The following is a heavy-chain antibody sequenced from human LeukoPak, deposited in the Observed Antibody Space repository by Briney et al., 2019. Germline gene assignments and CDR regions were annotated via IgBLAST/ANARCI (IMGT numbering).Heavy chain of an antibody. CDR1: GFTFSSYA. Sequence: GGSLRLSCSASGFTFSSYAMHWVRQAPGKGLEYVSAISSNGGSTYYADSVKGRFTISRDNFKNALYLQMNSLRVEDTAVYYCAIDPNWGTHSWGQGVLVTVSS. V-gene: IGHV3-64*04. J-gene: IGHJ4*02. CDR2: ISSNGGST. CDR3: AIDPNWGTHS. D-gene: IGHD7-27*01.